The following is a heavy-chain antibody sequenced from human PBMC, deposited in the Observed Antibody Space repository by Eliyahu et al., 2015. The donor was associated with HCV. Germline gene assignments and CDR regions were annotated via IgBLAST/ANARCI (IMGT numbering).Heavy chain of an antibody. CDR3: ARGRRHLSHTSMSQYFYYSALDV. D-gene: IGHD5-18*01. Sequence: QVQLQQWGAGLLKPSETXSLTCAVSDGSLNGYFWSWIXXPPGKGLEWIGEVNHSGRTNYNPSLKSRVTLSVDTSTNQFSLRVTSVTAADTALYFCARGRRHLSHTSMSQYFYYSALDVWGQGTTVIVSS. J-gene: IGHJ6*02. CDR1: DGSLNGYF. V-gene: IGHV4-34*01. CDR2: VNHSGRT.